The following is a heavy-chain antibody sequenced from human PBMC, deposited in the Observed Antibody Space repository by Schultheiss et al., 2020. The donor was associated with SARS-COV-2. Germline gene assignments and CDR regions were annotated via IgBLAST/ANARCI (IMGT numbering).Heavy chain of an antibody. J-gene: IGHJ4*02. V-gene: IGHV3-64D*06. D-gene: IGHD2-15*01. CDR1: GFTFSSYA. CDR3: VKDLHCSGGSCCY. Sequence: GESLKISCSASGFTFSSYAMHWVRQAPGKGLEYVSAISSNGGSTYYADSVKGRFTISRDNSKNTLYLQMSSLRAEDTAVYYCVKDLHCSGGSCCYWGQGTLVTVS. CDR2: ISSNGGST.